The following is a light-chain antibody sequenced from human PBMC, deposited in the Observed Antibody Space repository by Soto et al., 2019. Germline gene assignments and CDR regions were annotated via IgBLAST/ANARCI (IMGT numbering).Light chain of an antibody. V-gene: IGKV3-15*01. CDR1: QSVSSN. CDR3: QQYNNWPPII. CDR2: GAS. Sequence: EIVMTQSPATLSVSPGERATLSCRASQSVSSNLAWYQQKPGQAPRLLIYGASTRATGIPARFSGSGSGTDFTLTISSLKSEDFAGYYCQQYNNWPPIIFGQGTRLEIK. J-gene: IGKJ5*01.